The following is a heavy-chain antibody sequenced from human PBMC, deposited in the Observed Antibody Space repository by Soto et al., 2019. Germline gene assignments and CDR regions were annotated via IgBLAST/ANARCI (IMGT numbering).Heavy chain of an antibody. Sequence: PGGSLRLSCAASGFTFSSYAMSWVRQAPGEGLEWVSALSGSGDNTYYADSVKGRFTISRDNSKNTLYLQTNSLRADDTAVYYCAKGHSGYDAFDSWGQGTQVTVSS. V-gene: IGHV3-23*01. D-gene: IGHD5-12*01. CDR3: AKGHSGYDAFDS. CDR2: LSGSGDNT. CDR1: GFTFSSYA. J-gene: IGHJ4*02.